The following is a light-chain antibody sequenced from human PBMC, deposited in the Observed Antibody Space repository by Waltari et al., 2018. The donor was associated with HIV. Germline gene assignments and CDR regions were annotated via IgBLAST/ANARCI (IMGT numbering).Light chain of an antibody. CDR1: QSVLYSSNIKNY. V-gene: IGKV4-1*01. CDR3: QQYYSIPYT. J-gene: IGKJ2*01. Sequence: DIVLTQSPDSLAVSLGEGATINCKSSQSVLYSSNIKNYLAWYLQKPGQPPKLLIYWASTRESGVPDLFSGSGSGTDFTLTISSLQAEDVSVYYCQQYYSIPYTFGQGTKLEIK. CDR2: WAS.